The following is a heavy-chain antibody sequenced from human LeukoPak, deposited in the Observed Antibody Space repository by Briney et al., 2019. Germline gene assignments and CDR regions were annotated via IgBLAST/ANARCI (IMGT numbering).Heavy chain of an antibody. D-gene: IGHD1-26*01. J-gene: IGHJ4*02. Sequence: SETLSLTCAVYGESLSKYYWTWIRQSPGKGLEWIGEINHRGSTNQNQSLKSRVTLSVDTSKHQFSLKLTSVTAADAAVYYCASSVGSTDYWGQGTLVTVSS. CDR3: ASSVGSTDY. CDR2: INHRGST. V-gene: IGHV4-34*01. CDR1: GESLSKYY.